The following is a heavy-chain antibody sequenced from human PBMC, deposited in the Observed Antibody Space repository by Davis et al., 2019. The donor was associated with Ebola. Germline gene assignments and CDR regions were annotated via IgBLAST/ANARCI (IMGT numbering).Heavy chain of an antibody. Sequence: PSETLSLTCTVSGGSISSYHWSWIRQAPGKRLEWIGYIYYSGSTNYNPSLKSRVTISVDTSRNQFSLKLSSVTAADTAVYYCARVAYTHQWFDPWGQGTLVTVSS. J-gene: IGHJ5*02. CDR2: IYYSGST. V-gene: IGHV4-59*01. CDR3: ARVAYTHQWFDP. D-gene: IGHD1-1*01. CDR1: GGSISSYH.